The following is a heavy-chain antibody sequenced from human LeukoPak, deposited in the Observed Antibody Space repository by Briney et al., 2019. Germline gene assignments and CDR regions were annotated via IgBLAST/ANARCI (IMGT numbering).Heavy chain of an antibody. CDR1: GFTFSSYW. V-gene: IGHV3-7*01. CDR3: ARVMYYYDSSGYYYEDGHFDY. J-gene: IGHJ4*02. CDR2: IKQDGSEK. D-gene: IGHD3-22*01. Sequence: GGSLRLSCAASGFTFSSYWMSWVRQAPGKGLEWVANIKQDGSEKYYVDSVKGRFTISRDNAKNSLYLQMNSLRAEDTAVYYCARVMYYYDSSGYYYEDGHFDYWGQGTLVTVSS.